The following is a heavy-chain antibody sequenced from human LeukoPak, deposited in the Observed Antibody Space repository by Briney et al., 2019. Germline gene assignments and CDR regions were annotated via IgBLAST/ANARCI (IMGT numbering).Heavy chain of an antibody. CDR3: ARVNERGYSSGWYPMDV. J-gene: IGHJ6*02. D-gene: IGHD6-19*01. CDR1: GGSISSYY. V-gene: IGHV4-59*01. Sequence: SETLSLTCTVSGGSISSYYWSWIRQPPGKGLEWIGYIYYSGSTNYNPSLKSRVTISVDTSKNQFSLKLSSVTAADTAVYHCARVNERGYSSGWYPMDVWGQGTTVTVSS. CDR2: IYYSGST.